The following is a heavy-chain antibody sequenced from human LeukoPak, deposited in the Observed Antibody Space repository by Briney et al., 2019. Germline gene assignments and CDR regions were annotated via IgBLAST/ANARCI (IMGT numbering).Heavy chain of an antibody. CDR3: ARALQGGSGSSPGWFDP. D-gene: IGHD3-10*01. CDR1: GYSISSGYY. V-gene: IGHV4-4*07. CDR2: IYTSGNI. Sequence: SETLSLTCTVSGYSISSGYYWGWIRQPAGKGLEWIGRIYTSGNINYNPSLKSRVTMSVDTSKNQFSLKLSSVTAADTAVYYCARALQGGSGSSPGWFDPWGQGTLVTVSS. J-gene: IGHJ5*02.